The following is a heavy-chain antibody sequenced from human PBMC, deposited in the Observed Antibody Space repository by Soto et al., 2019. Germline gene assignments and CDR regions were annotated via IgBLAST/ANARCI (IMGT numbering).Heavy chain of an antibody. CDR1: GFTFSNYG. CDR2: MSGSGDDA. V-gene: IGHV3-23*01. Sequence: EVQLLESGGGLVQPGGSLRLSCAASGFTFSNYGMSWVRQAPGKGLEWVSVMSGSGDDAYYADSVKGRFTISRDNSKNMLCLQMDSLRAEDTAVYFCAKRVTIYAVVPADYWGQGTQVAVSS. CDR3: AKRVTIYAVVPADY. D-gene: IGHD3-3*01. J-gene: IGHJ4*02.